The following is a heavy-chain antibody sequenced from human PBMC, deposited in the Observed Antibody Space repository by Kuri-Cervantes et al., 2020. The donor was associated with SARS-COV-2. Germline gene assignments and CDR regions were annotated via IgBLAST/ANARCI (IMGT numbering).Heavy chain of an antibody. CDR3: AKDRVGVLDS. V-gene: IGHV3-30*01. J-gene: IGHJ5*01. D-gene: IGHD2-21*01. Sequence: GGSLRLSCAASGFTFSSCAMHWVRLAPGKGLEWXAFISYDGSNEYYADSVRGRFTIXRDNSNNTLYLQVNSLRAEDTALYYCAKDRVGVLDSWGQGTQVTVSS. CDR1: GFTFSSCA. CDR2: ISYDGSNE.